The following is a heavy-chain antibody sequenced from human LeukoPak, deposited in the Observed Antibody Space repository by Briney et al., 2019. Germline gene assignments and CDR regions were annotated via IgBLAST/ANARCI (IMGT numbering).Heavy chain of an antibody. CDR3: ARVSTSLRRIGDYFDY. V-gene: IGHV4-4*07. CDR1: GGSISSYY. Sequence: SETLSLTCTVSGGSISSYYWSWIRQPAGKGLEWVGRIYTSGSTNYNPSLKSRVTMSVDTSKNQFSLKLSSVTAADTAVYYCARVSTSLRRIGDYFDYWGQGTLVTVSS. J-gene: IGHJ4*02. D-gene: IGHD2-2*01. CDR2: IYTSGST.